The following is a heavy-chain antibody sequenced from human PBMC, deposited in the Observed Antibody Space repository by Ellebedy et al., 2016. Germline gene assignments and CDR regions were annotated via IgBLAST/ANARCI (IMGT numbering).Heavy chain of an antibody. CDR1: GGSISSGSYY. CDR2: IYTSGST. Sequence: SETLSLXXTVSGGSISSGSYYWSWIRQPAGKGLEWIGRIYTSGSTNYNPSLKSRVTMSVDTSKNQFSLKLSSVTAADTAVYYCARGRAVAGPPYGMDVWGQGTTVTVSS. D-gene: IGHD6-19*01. CDR3: ARGRAVAGPPYGMDV. J-gene: IGHJ6*02. V-gene: IGHV4-61*02.